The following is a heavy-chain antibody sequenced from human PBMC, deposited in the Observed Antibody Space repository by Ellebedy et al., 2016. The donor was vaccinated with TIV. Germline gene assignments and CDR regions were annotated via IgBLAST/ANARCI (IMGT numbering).Heavy chain of an antibody. J-gene: IGHJ4*02. D-gene: IGHD1-1*01. V-gene: IGHV3-23*01. Sequence: GESLKISCAASGFTFRGYAMSWVRQALGRGLEWVSSIGTSANTLYSDSVKGRFTISRDNSKDTLYLQMNSLRAEDTAVYHCAKRSTSGTYYFDYWGQGTLVTVSS. CDR1: GFTFRGYA. CDR2: IGTSANT. CDR3: AKRSTSGTYYFDY.